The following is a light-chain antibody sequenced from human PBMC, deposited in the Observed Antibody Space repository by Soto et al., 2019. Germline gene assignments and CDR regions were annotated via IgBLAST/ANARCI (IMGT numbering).Light chain of an antibody. CDR2: AAS. J-gene: IGKJ5*01. CDR1: QSVSSSY. V-gene: IGKV3D-20*02. CDR3: QQRSNWPPIT. Sequence: IGLTHSAGTLSLSPGERATLSCKASQSVSSSYLAWYQQKPRQAPRLFIYAASNRATGIPDRFSGSGSGTDFSLTISSLEPEDFAVYYCQQRSNWPPITFGQGTRLEIK.